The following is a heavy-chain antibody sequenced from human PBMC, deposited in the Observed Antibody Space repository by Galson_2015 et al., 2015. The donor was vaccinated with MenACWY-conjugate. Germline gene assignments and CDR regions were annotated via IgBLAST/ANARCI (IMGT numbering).Heavy chain of an antibody. CDR2: IYYGGST. D-gene: IGHD3-22*01. Sequence: ETLSLTCTVSGDSITTYYWSWIRQPPGKGLEWIGYIYYGGSTKYNPSLKSRVTISIDTSTNQFSLKLSSVTAADTAVYYCARHDHYDSSGYSLSDYWGQGTLVTVSS. V-gene: IGHV4-59*08. CDR1: GDSITTYY. CDR3: ARHDHYDSSGYSLSDY. J-gene: IGHJ4*02.